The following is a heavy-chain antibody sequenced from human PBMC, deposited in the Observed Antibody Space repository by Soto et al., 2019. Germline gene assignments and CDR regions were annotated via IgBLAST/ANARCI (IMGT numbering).Heavy chain of an antibody. V-gene: IGHV1-8*01. D-gene: IGHD2-2*01. CDR2: MNPNSGNT. CDR1: GYTFTSYD. J-gene: IGHJ6*03. Sequence: ASVKVSCKASGYTFTSYDINWVRRATGQGLEWMGWMNPNSGNTGYAQKFQGRVTMTRNSSISTAYMELSSLGSEDTAVYYCARSYCSSTSCYRTYHYNYYMDVWGKGTTVTGSS. CDR3: ARSYCSSTSCYRTYHYNYYMDV.